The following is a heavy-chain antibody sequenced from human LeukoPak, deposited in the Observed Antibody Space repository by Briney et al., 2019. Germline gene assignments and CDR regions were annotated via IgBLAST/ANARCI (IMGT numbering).Heavy chain of an antibody. V-gene: IGHV3-74*03. CDR3: VRRFYEYNVYDRHFDF. CDR1: GFTFSRDW. CDR2: ISDDGSIT. D-gene: IGHD5/OR15-5a*01. Sequence: GGSLRLASAASGFTFSRDWMHWVRQAPGNELVWVSRISDDGSITTYADSVQGRFTISRDNAKSTVFLQMNSLRVEDTAVYFCVRRFYEYNVYDRHFDFWGQGILVTVFS. J-gene: IGHJ4*02.